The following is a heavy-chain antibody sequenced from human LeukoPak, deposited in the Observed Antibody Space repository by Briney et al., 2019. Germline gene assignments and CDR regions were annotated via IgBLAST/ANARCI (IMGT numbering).Heavy chain of an antibody. CDR3: ARDGQFSGWYWGKHAFDI. V-gene: IGHV3-33*08. J-gene: IGHJ3*02. Sequence: GGSLRLSCAASGFTVSSNYMSWVRQAPGKGLEWVAVIWYDGSNKYYADSVKGRFTISRDNSKNTLYLQMNSLRAEDTAVYYCARDGQFSGWYWGKHAFDIWGQGTMVTVSS. D-gene: IGHD6-19*01. CDR1: GFTVSSNY. CDR2: IWYDGSNK.